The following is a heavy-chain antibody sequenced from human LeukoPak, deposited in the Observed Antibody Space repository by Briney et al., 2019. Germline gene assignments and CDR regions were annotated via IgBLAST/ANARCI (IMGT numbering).Heavy chain of an antibody. CDR1: GFTFSSYW. D-gene: IGHD4-11*01. V-gene: IGHV3-74*01. CDR2: INSDGSST. J-gene: IGHJ6*02. CDR3: ARGPPSRLGSSNTYYYYYGMDV. Sequence: PGGSLRLSCAASGFTFSSYWMHWVRQAPGKGLVWVSRINSDGSSTSYADSVKGRFTSSRDNAKNTLYLQMNSLRAEDTAVYYCARGPPSRLGSSNTYYYYYGMDVWGQGTTVTVSS.